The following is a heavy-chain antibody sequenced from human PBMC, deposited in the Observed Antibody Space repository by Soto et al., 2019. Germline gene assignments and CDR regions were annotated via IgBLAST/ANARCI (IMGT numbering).Heavy chain of an antibody. D-gene: IGHD4-17*01. J-gene: IGHJ4*02. CDR3: ARRLYGDYDY. Sequence: QAQLVQSGAEVKEPGASVKVSCKAYGYSFTTSGITWVRQAPGQGLEWMGWISTYNGNTNYAQKLQDRVTLTTDTSTSTAYMELRSLRSDDTAVYYSARRLYGDYDYWGQGTLVTVSS. V-gene: IGHV1-18*01. CDR1: GYSFTTSG. CDR2: ISTYNGNT.